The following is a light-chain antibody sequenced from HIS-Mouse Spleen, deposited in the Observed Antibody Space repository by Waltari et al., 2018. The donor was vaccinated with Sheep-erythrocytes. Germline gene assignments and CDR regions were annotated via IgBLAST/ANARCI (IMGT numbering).Light chain of an antibody. Sequence: QSALTQPASVSGSPGQSITIPCTGTSSDVGSYNLVSWYQQHPGKAPKLMIYEVSKRPSGVPDRFSGSKSGNTASLTVSGLQAEDEADYYCSSYAGSNNLVFGGGTKLTVL. CDR3: SSYAGSNNLV. J-gene: IGLJ2*01. V-gene: IGLV2-8*01. CDR1: SSDVGSYNL. CDR2: EVS.